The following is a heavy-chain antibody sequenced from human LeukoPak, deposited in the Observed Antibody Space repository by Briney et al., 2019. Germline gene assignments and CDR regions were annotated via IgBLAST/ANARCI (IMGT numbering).Heavy chain of an antibody. CDR2: IYYSGST. V-gene: IGHV4-59*01. Sequence: SETLPLTCTVSGGSISSYYWSWIRQPPGKGLEWIGYIYYSGSTNYNPSLKSRVTISVDTSKNQFSLKLSSVTAADTAVYYCARAYDILTGGAIDYWGQGTLVTVSS. CDR3: ARAYDILTGGAIDY. CDR1: GGSISSYY. J-gene: IGHJ4*02. D-gene: IGHD3-9*01.